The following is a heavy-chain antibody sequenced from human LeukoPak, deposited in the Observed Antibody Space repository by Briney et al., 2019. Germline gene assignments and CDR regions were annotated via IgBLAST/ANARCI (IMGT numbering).Heavy chain of an antibody. Sequence: SETLSLTCTVSGDSISAYYWSWIRQTPGKGLEWIAFIHSSGTTNHNPSLKSRVSISVDTSNNQFSLSVNSVTAADTAVYYCARGGASSEWFDPWGQGTLVTVSS. D-gene: IGHD6-25*01. CDR2: IHSSGTT. J-gene: IGHJ5*02. CDR3: ARGGASSEWFDP. CDR1: GDSISAYY. V-gene: IGHV4-59*01.